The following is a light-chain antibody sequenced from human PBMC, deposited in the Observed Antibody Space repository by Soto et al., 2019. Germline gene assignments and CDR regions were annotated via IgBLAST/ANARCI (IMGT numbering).Light chain of an antibody. V-gene: IGKV3-15*01. CDR1: QSVSNY. Sequence: EIVMTQSPATLSVSPGERATLSCRASQSVSNYLAWYQQKPGQAPRLLIYGASTRATGIPGRFSGSGSGTEFTLTISSLQSEDFAVYYWQQYYNWPPGFGQGTKVEIK. CDR3: QQYYNWPPG. J-gene: IGKJ1*01. CDR2: GAS.